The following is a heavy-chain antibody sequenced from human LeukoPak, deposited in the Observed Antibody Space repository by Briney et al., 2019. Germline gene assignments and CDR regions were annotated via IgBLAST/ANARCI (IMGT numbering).Heavy chain of an antibody. Sequence: GGSLRLSCAASGFTFSSYEMNWVRQAPGKGLEWVSGINWNGGSTGYADSVKGRFTISRDNAKNSLYLQMNSLRAEDTALYYCARDSDEYCSSTSCKISSYYYYMDVWGKGTTVTVSS. CDR2: INWNGGST. CDR3: ARDSDEYCSSTSCKISSYYYYMDV. D-gene: IGHD2-2*01. CDR1: GFTFSSYE. J-gene: IGHJ6*03. V-gene: IGHV3-20*04.